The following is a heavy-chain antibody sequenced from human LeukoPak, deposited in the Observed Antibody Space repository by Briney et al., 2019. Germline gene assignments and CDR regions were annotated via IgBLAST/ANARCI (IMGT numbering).Heavy chain of an antibody. D-gene: IGHD5-24*01. CDR3: ARLNRRDGYNWYY. J-gene: IGHJ4*02. Sequence: SETLSLTCTVSGGSISSSSYYRGWIRQPPGKGLEWIGSIYYSGSTYYNPSLKSRVTISVDTSKNQFSLKLSSVTAADTAVYYCARLNRRDGYNWYYWGQGTLVTVSS. V-gene: IGHV4-39*01. CDR1: GGSISSSSYY. CDR2: IYYSGST.